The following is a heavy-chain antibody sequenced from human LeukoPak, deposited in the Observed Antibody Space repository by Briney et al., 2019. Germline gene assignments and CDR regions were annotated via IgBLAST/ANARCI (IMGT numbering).Heavy chain of an antibody. CDR2: ISGSGSTI. CDR3: ARVLAVAVALDY. Sequence: GGSLRLSCAASGFTFSSYEMNWVRQAPGKGLEWVSYISGSGSTIYYADSVKGRFTISRDNAKNSLYLQMNSLRAEDTAVYYCARVLAVAVALDYWGQGTLVSVSS. J-gene: IGHJ4*02. V-gene: IGHV3-48*03. CDR1: GFTFSSYE. D-gene: IGHD6-19*01.